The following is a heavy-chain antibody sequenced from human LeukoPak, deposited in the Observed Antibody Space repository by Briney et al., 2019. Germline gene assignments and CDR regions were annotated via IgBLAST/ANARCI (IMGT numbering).Heavy chain of an antibody. CDR2: INPSGGST. CDR3: ARSALPSTYYYGSGSYYNQKNWFDP. V-gene: IGHV1-46*01. Sequence: ASVKVSCKASGYTFTSYYMHWVRQAPGQGLEWMGIINPSGGSTSYAQKFQGRVTMTRDMSTSTVYMELSSLRSEDTAVYYCARSALPSTYYYGSGSYYNQKNWFDPWGQGTLVTVSS. D-gene: IGHD3-10*01. CDR1: GYTFTSYY. J-gene: IGHJ5*02.